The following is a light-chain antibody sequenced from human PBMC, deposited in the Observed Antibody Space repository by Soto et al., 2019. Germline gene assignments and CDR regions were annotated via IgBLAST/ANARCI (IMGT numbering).Light chain of an antibody. CDR2: EGT. CDR1: SNDVGGYNL. J-gene: IGLJ2*01. Sequence: QAVLTQPASVSGSTGQSITISCTGTSNDVGGYNLVSWYQQHPCKAPKLIIYEGTKRPSGVSDRFSGSRYGNTASLTISALQAEDEADYSCCSFAGGATFVFGGGTKVTVL. V-gene: IGLV2-23*03. CDR3: CSFAGGATFV.